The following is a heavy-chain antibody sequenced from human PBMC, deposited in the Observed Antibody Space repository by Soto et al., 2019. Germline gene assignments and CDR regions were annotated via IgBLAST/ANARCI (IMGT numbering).Heavy chain of an antibody. J-gene: IGHJ2*01. CDR1: GYTFTDFY. CDR2: INPNSGGT. V-gene: IGHV1-2*02. CDR3: ARVRTSYCSGASCYNWYFDL. D-gene: IGHD2-2*02. Sequence: QVQLVQSGAEVKKPGASVKVSCQASGYTFTDFYMHWVRQAPGQGLEWMGWINPNSGGTNYAQKFQGRVTMTRDTSISTLYIELSRLRSDDTAVYYCARVRTSYCSGASCYNWYFDLWGRGTLVTVSS.